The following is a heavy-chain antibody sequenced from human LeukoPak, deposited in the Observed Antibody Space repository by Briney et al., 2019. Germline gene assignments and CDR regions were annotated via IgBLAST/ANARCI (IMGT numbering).Heavy chain of an antibody. CDR3: AKGGAVVPY. CDR2: ISYDGSNK. J-gene: IGHJ4*02. Sequence: GGLRLSCAPSLFSLCSYRMHWVPQAPRKGREWVAVISYDGSNKYYADSVKGRFTISRDNSKNTLYLQMNSLRAEDTAVYYCAKGGAVVPYWGQGHLVTV. V-gene: IGHV3-30*18. CDR1: LFSLCSYR. D-gene: IGHD6-19*01.